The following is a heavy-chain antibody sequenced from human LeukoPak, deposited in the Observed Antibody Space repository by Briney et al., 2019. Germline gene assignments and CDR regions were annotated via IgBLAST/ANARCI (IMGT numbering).Heavy chain of an antibody. J-gene: IGHJ4*02. V-gene: IGHV4-31*03. Sequence: SQTLSLTCTVSGGSISSGGYYWSWIRQHPGKGLEWIGYIYYSGSTYYNPSLKSRVTISVDTSKNQFSLKLSSVTAADTAVYYCARSLPAPVSSGWYGFLYWGQGTLVTVSS. D-gene: IGHD6-19*01. CDR1: GGSISSGGYY. CDR3: ARSLPAPVSSGWYGFLY. CDR2: IYYSGST.